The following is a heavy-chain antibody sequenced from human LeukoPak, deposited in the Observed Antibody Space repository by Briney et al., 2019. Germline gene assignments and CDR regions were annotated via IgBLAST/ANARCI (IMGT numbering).Heavy chain of an antibody. J-gene: IGHJ4*02. Sequence: GXXRLXCXXSGFTFSRYSMNWVRQAPGKXLEWISYISSSSSTIYYADSVKGRFTISRDNAKNSLYLQMNSLRAEDTAVYYCARVGGYDFWSGYRSFDYWGQGTLVTVSS. CDR3: ARVGGYDFWSGYRSFDY. CDR1: GFTFSRYS. D-gene: IGHD3-3*01. V-gene: IGHV3-48*01. CDR2: ISSSSSTI.